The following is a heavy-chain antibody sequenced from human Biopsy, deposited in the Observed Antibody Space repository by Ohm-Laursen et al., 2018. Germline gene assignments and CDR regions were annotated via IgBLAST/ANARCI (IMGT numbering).Heavy chain of an antibody. Sequence: SLRLSCAASGFTFSPYSMNWVRQAPGQGLEWVSSISSSGSFIYFADSVKGRFTISRDNARNSLYLQMNSLRAEDTAVYYCGRGQTVAPGYYGMDVWGQGTLVTVSS. CDR2: ISSSGSFI. V-gene: IGHV3-21*01. CDR3: GRGQTVAPGYYGMDV. J-gene: IGHJ6*02. D-gene: IGHD4-17*01. CDR1: GFTFSPYS.